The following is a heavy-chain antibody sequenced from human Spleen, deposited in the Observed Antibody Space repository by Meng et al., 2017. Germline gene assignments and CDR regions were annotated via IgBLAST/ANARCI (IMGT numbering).Heavy chain of an antibody. V-gene: IGHV4-34*01. Sequence: VQFRHVVAGLLNPSVPLSLTCAVYGGSFSGYYWSWIRQPPGKGLEWIGEINHSGSTNYNPSLKSRVTISVDTSKNQFSLKLSSVTAADTAVYYCARFSVVVVAATGSYFDYWGQGTLVTVSS. CDR2: INHSGST. CDR3: ARFSVVVVAATGSYFDY. D-gene: IGHD2-15*01. J-gene: IGHJ4*02. CDR1: GGSFSGYY.